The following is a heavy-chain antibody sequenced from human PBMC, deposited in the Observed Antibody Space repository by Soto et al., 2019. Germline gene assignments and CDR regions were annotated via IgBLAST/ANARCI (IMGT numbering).Heavy chain of an antibody. Sequence: GGSLRLSCAASGFTFSSYGMHWVRQAPGKGLEWVAVISYDGSNKYYADSVKGRFTISRDNSKNTLYLQMNSLRAEYTAVYYCAKDISPGYIGPYYWGQGTLVTVSS. J-gene: IGHJ4*02. CDR2: ISYDGSNK. D-gene: IGHD5-12*01. CDR3: AKDISPGYIGPYY. V-gene: IGHV3-30*18. CDR1: GFTFSSYG.